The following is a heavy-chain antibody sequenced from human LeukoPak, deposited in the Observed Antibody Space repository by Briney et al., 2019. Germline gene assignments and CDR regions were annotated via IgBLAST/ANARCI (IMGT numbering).Heavy chain of an antibody. J-gene: IGHJ3*02. CDR3: ATQVNYYDTSEDAFDI. Sequence: GESLKISCKGSGYSFTSYWIGWVRQMPGKGLEWMGIIYPGDSDTRYSPSFQGQVTISADKSISTAYLQWISLKASDTAMYYCATQVNYYDTSEDAFDIWGQGTMVTVSS. CDR1: GYSFTSYW. D-gene: IGHD3-22*01. V-gene: IGHV5-51*01. CDR2: IYPGDSDT.